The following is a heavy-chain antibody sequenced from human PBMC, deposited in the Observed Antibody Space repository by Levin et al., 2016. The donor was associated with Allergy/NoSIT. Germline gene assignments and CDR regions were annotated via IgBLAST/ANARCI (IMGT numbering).Heavy chain of an antibody. CDR3: ARGQLWHFDY. CDR1: GFTFSSYS. J-gene: IGHJ4*02. Sequence: GESLKISCAASGFTFSSYSMNWVRQAPGKGLEWVSYISISSSTIYYADSVKGRFTISRDNAKNSLYLQMNSLRDEDTAVYYCARGQLWHFDYWGQGTLVTVSS. D-gene: IGHD5-18*01. V-gene: IGHV3-48*02. CDR2: ISISSSTI.